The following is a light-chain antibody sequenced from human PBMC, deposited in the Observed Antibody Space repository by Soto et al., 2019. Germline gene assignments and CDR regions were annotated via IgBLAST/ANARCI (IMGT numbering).Light chain of an antibody. V-gene: IGKV1-5*03. CDR1: QSISTW. CDR2: KAS. J-gene: IGKJ4*01. Sequence: DIQMTQSPSTLSASVGDRVTITCRASQSISTWLAWYQQKPGKAPYLLIYKASSLEGGVPSRFSGSGSRKESNITIRSLQPDDFATYYRQQYSAPPFTFGGGTTVDIK. CDR3: QQYSAPPFT.